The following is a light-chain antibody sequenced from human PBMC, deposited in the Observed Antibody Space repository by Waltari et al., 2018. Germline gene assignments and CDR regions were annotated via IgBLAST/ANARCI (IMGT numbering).Light chain of an antibody. CDR2: EDS. V-gene: IGLV1-51*02. CDR1: SSNIGNTS. CDR3: GTWDSSLSGAV. J-gene: IGLJ7*01. Sequence: QSVLTQPPSVSAAPGQRVTIPCSGGSSNIGNTSVSWYRQFPGTAPKLLIYEDSERPSGIPGRFSGSKSGTSATLDITGLQAGDEADYYCGTWDSSLSGAVFGGGTHLTVL.